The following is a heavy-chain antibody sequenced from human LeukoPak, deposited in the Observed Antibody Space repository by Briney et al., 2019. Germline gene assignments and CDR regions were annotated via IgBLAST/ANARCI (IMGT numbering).Heavy chain of an antibody. V-gene: IGHV3-30*02. CDR1: GFTFSSYG. Sequence: SGGSLRLSCAASGFTFSSYGMHWVRQAPGKGLEWVAFIRYDGSNKYYADSVKGRFTISRDNSKNTLYLQMNSLRAEDTAVYYCAKDAAVRFLEWLSPTIDYWGQGTLVTVSS. CDR3: AKDAAVRFLEWLSPTIDY. D-gene: IGHD3-3*01. CDR2: IRYDGSNK. J-gene: IGHJ4*02.